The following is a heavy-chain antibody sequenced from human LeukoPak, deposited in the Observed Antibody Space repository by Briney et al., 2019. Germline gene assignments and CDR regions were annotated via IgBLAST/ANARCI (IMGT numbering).Heavy chain of an antibody. D-gene: IGHD3-3*01. CDR3: ARDRFDFWSGYGMDV. CDR1: GFTVSSKY. CDR2: IYSGGAT. J-gene: IGHJ6*02. Sequence: PGGSLRLSCAASGFTVSSKYMTWVRQAPGKGLEWVSVIYSGGATYYIDSVKGRFTISRDNSKNTLYLQMNSLRAEDTAVYYCARDRFDFWSGYGMDVWGQGTTVTVSS. V-gene: IGHV3-53*01.